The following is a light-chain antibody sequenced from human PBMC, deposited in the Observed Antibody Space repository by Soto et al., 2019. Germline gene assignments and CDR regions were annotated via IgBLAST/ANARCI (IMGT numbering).Light chain of an antibody. CDR1: SSNIGSYT. Sequence: QSVLTQPPSASGTPGQRVTISCSGSSSNIGSYTVYWYQQFPGTAPKLLIYGNNHRPSWVPDRFSGSKSGISASLAISGLQSDDEADYYCAALYDSLNGVVFGGGTKLTVL. CDR2: GNN. CDR3: AALYDSLNGVV. J-gene: IGLJ2*01. V-gene: IGLV1-44*01.